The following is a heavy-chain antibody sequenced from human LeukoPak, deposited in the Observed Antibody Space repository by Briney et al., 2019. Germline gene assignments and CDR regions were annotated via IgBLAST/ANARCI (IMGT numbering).Heavy chain of an antibody. CDR1: GGSVSSGGYY. Sequence: PSQTLSLTCTVSGGSVSSGGYYWSWIRQHPGEGLEWTGYIYYSGTTYYNPSLKSRLTISLDTSKNQFSLKLTSVTAADTAVYYCATAAQNWNNAPYFDFWGQETLVTVSS. V-gene: IGHV4-31*03. J-gene: IGHJ4*02. CDR3: ATAAQNWNNAPYFDF. CDR2: IYYSGTT. D-gene: IGHD1/OR15-1a*01.